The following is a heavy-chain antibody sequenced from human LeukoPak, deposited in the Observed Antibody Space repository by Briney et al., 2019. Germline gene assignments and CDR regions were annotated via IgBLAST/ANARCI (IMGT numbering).Heavy chain of an antibody. CDR1: GFTFRSYD. CDR3: AKRASALAGFQYIDS. J-gene: IGHJ4*02. CDR2: ITGSGGST. D-gene: IGHD6-19*01. V-gene: IGHV3-23*01. Sequence: PGGSLRLSCAASGFTFRSYDMSWVRQAPGKGLEWVSGITGSGGSTYYADSVKGRFTISRDNSKNTLYLQMNILRAEDTAIYYCAKRASALAGFQYIDSWGQGTLVSVSS.